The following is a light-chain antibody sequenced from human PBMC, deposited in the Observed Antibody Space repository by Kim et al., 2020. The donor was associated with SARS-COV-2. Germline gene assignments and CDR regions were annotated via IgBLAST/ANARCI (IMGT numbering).Light chain of an antibody. CDR3: NPRGSNDNVL. CDR2: GKN. CDR1: SLRSYY. V-gene: IGLV3-19*01. Sequence: SSELTQDPAVSVALGQTVRITCQGDSLRSYYATWYQQKPGQAPIVVIYGKNNRPSGIPDRFSGSSSGDTASLTITGTQAGDEADYYGNPRGSNDNVLVGGGTQLTVL. J-gene: IGLJ2*01.